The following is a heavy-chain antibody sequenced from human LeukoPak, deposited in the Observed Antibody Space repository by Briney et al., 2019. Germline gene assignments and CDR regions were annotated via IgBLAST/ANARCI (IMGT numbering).Heavy chain of an antibody. Sequence: GGSLRVSCGASGFIFNNYWMHWVRQAPGKGLVWVSRINGDGSDITYADNVRGRFTMSRDNAKNTLYLQMNSLRDEDTAVYYCAGTNEGGYFAYWGQGALVTVSS. CDR1: GFIFNNYW. D-gene: IGHD1-7*01. V-gene: IGHV3-74*01. CDR2: INGDGSDI. CDR3: AGTNEGGYFAY. J-gene: IGHJ4*02.